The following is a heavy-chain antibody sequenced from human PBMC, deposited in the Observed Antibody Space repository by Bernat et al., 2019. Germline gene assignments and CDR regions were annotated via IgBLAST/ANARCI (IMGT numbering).Heavy chain of an antibody. J-gene: IGHJ3*02. D-gene: IGHD1-14*01. CDR1: GGSISSSSYY. Sequence: QLQLQESGPGLVKPSETLSLTCTVSGGSISSSSYYWGWIRQPPGKGLEWIGSIYYSGSTYYNPSLKSRVTISVDTSKNQFSLKLSSVTAADTAVYYCARSPGGWPRNDAFDIWGQGTMVTVSS. V-gene: IGHV4-39*01. CDR2: IYYSGST. CDR3: ARSPGGWPRNDAFDI.